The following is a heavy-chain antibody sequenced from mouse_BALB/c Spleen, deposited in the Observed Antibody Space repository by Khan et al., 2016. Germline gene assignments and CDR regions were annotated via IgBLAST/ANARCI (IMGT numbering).Heavy chain of an antibody. Sequence: QVQLQQSGTELPRPGASVKLSCKASGYTFTDYYLHWVKQRTGQGLEWIGEIFPGSGSTYYNEKFKGKASMTADTSSSTAYMQLSSLTSEDSAVYFCARSYYGDFTMHYWEHGASVTVAS. CDR3: ARSYYGDFTMHY. D-gene: IGHD1-1*02. V-gene: IGHV1-77*01. CDR1: GYTFTDYY. J-gene: IGHJ4*01. CDR2: IFPGSGST.